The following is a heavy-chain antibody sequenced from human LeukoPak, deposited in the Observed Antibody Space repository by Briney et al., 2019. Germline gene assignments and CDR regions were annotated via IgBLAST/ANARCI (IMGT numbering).Heavy chain of an antibody. J-gene: IGHJ2*01. CDR3: ARASGYSSSWRFWYFDL. D-gene: IGHD6-13*01. V-gene: IGHV4-34*01. CDR2: INHSGST. CDR1: GGSFSGYY. Sequence: SETLSLTCAVSGGSFSGYYWTWIRQPPGKGLEWIGEINHSGSTNYNPSLKSRVTISVDTSKNQFSLKLSSVTAADTAVYYCARASGYSSSWRFWYFDLWGRGTLVTVSS.